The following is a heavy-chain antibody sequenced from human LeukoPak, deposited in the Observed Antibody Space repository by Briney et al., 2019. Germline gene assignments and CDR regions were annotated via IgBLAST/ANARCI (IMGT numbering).Heavy chain of an antibody. D-gene: IGHD3-3*01. Sequence: GGSLRLSCAAPGFTFSSYSMNWVRQAPGKGLEWVSSISGSSSYIYYADSVKGRFTISRDNAKNSLYLQMNSLRAGDTALYYCAREAIRFLEWLSYNWFDPWGQGTLVTVSS. CDR3: AREAIRFLEWLSYNWFDP. J-gene: IGHJ5*02. CDR1: GFTFSSYS. CDR2: ISGSSSYI. V-gene: IGHV3-21*01.